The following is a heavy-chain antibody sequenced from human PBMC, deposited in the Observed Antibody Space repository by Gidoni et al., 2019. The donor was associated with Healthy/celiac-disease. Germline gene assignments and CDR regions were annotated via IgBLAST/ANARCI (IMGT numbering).Heavy chain of an antibody. D-gene: IGHD3-10*01. Sequence: QVHLVQSGAEVKKPGASVKVSCKASGYTFTISGVRLVRQAPGQGLEWMGWISAYNGNTNDAQKRQGRVTMTTDTSTSTAYVELRSRRSDDTAVYYCARDRPYYYGSGSYYRDYYYGMDVWGQGTTVTVSS. J-gene: IGHJ6*02. V-gene: IGHV1-18*01. CDR1: GYTFTISG. CDR2: ISAYNGNT. CDR3: ARDRPYYYGSGSYYRDYYYGMDV.